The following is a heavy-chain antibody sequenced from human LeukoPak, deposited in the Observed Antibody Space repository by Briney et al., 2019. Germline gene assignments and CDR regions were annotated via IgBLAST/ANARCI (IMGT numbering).Heavy chain of an antibody. CDR1: GGSISSYY. CDR2: IYTPGNT. CDR3: ARPYSSGWYGAFDI. J-gene: IGHJ3*02. D-gene: IGHD6-19*01. V-gene: IGHV4-4*09. Sequence: SETLSLTYTVSGGSISSYYWSWIRQPPGKGLEWIGYIYTPGNTNYNPSLKGRVTISVDTSKNQFSLKLTSVTAADTAVYYCARPYSSGWYGAFDIWGQGTMVTVSS.